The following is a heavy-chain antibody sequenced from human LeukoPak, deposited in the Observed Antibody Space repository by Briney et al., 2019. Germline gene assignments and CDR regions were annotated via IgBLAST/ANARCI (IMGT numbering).Heavy chain of an antibody. Sequence: GGSLRLSCAASGFTFSSYAMSWVRQAPGKGLEWVSAISGSGGSTYYADSVKGRFTISRYNSKNTLYLQMNSLRAEDTAVYYCAKDGRSSSSSYSSSWYGNYYYGMDVWGQGTTVTVSS. CDR3: AKDGRSSSSSYSSSWYGNYYYGMDV. D-gene: IGHD6-13*01. CDR1: GFTFSSYA. V-gene: IGHV3-23*01. CDR2: ISGSGGST. J-gene: IGHJ6*02.